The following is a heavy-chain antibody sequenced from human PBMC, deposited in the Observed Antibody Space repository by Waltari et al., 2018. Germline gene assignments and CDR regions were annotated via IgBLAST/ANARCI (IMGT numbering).Heavy chain of an antibody. CDR1: GGSISSYY. CDR3: ARDGRFPYYYYYMDV. V-gene: IGHV4-4*07. Sequence: QVQLQESGPGLVKPSETLSLTCTVSGGSISSYYWSWIRQPAGRGLEWIGRIYTSGSTTYTPSLKGRVTMSGDTSKSQFSLKLSSVTAADTAVYYCARDGRFPYYYYYMDVWGKGTTVTISS. CDR2: IYTSGST. D-gene: IGHD3-3*01. J-gene: IGHJ6*03.